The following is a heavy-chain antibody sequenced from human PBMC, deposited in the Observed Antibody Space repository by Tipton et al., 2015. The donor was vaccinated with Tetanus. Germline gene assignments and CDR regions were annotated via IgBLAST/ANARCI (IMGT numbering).Heavy chain of an antibody. J-gene: IGHJ3*02. Sequence: LSLTCTVAGDSISSGGYYWNWVRQNPGKGLEWLGYIFSGGTTFYSPSLNGRVSMSLDTSKNLFALRLASVTAADTAVYYCARDRHPYRISGAFRGNDALDIWGPGALVTVSS. D-gene: IGHD1-26*01. V-gene: IGHV4-31*03. CDR1: GDSISSGGYY. CDR3: ARDRHPYRISGAFRGNDALDI. CDR2: IFSGGTT.